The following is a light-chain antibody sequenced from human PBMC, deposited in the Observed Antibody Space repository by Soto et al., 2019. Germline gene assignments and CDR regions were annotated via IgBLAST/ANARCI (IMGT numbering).Light chain of an antibody. CDR2: WND. Sequence: VLTHPPPSSRTPGPRVPLSFSGNSSNCSCRSVYWYQVVRRTAPNILIYWNDQRPSGVPDRFSGSKSGTSASLAISGLRSEDEADYYCGAWDDRLSGYFFGSGTKVTVL. CDR3: GAWDDRLSGYF. CDR1: SSNCSCRS. V-gene: IGLV1-47*01. J-gene: IGLJ1*01.